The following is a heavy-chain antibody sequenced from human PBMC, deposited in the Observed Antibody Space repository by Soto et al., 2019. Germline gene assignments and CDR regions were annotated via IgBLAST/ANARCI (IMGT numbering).Heavy chain of an antibody. J-gene: IGHJ6*02. D-gene: IGHD3-10*01. CDR3: ARVPRGVYYGMDV. CDR2: INPNSGTT. CDR1: GYTFTDYY. Sequence: QVPLVQSGAEVKKPGASVKVSCKASGYTFTDYYMHWVRQAPGQRLEWMGWINPNSGTTNYAQKFQGWVTMTRDTSTTTVYMEVSRLRSDDTAVYYCARVPRGVYYGMDVWGQGTTVTVSS. V-gene: IGHV1-2*04.